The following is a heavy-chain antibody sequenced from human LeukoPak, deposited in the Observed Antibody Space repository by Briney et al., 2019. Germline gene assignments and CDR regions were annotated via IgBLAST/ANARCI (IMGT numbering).Heavy chain of an antibody. CDR3: ARDLWFGELNH. V-gene: IGHV4-38-2*02. D-gene: IGHD3-10*01. CDR2: IYHSGST. Sequence: SETLSLTCTVSGYSISSGYYWGWIRQPPGKGLEWIGSIYHSGSTYYNPSLKSRVTISVDTSKNQFSLKLSSVTAADTAVYYCARDLWFGELNHWGQGTLVTVSS. J-gene: IGHJ5*02. CDR1: GYSISSGYY.